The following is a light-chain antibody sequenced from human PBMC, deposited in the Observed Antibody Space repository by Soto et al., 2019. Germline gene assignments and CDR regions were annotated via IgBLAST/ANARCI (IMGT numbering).Light chain of an antibody. J-gene: IGLJ1*01. CDR2: TAG. CDR1: SSNIGSNT. V-gene: IGLV1-44*01. CDR3: SAWDNSLNGYV. Sequence: QSVLTQPLSASASPGQRVTISCSGGSSNIGSNTVAWYQHLPGTAPPRLIFTAGQRPSGVPGRFSGSKSGTSASLAISGLQYEDEGDYSCSAWDNSLNGYVFGPGTKLTVL.